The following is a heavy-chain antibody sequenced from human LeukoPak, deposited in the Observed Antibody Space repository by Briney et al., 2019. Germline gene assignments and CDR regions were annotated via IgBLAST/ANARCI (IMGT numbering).Heavy chain of an antibody. Sequence: GRSLRLSCAASGFTFDDYAMHWVRQAPGKGLEWVSGISWNSGSIGYADSVRGRFTISRDNAKNSLYLQMNSLRAEDTAIYYCATDRGWLQFDYWGQGTLVTVPS. CDR2: ISWNSGSI. CDR1: GFTFDDYA. J-gene: IGHJ4*02. CDR3: ATDRGWLQFDY. D-gene: IGHD5-24*01. V-gene: IGHV3-9*01.